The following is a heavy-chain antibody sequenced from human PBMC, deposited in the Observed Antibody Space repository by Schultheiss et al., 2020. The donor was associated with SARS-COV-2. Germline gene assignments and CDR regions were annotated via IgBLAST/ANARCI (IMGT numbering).Heavy chain of an antibody. CDR3: AVVVTSDAFDI. D-gene: IGHD2-15*01. CDR1: GGSINSDNW. J-gene: IGHJ3*02. V-gene: IGHV4-4*02. CDR2: IYHDGST. Sequence: SETLSLTCAVSGGSINSDNWWSWVRQPPGKGLEWIGEIYHDGSTNYNPSLRSRVTMSVDKSKNQFSLKLTSVTAADTAVYYCAVVVTSDAFDIWGQGTMVTVSS.